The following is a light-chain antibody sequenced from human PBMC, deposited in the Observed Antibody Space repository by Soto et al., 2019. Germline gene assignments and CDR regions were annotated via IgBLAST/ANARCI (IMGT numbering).Light chain of an antibody. Sequence: EIVLTQSPATLSLSPGERATLSCRASQSVSIYLAWYQQKPGQAPRLLIYGASSRATGIPDRFSGSGSGTDFTLTISNLEPEDFAVYYCQQHISWPLTFGGGTKVDIK. CDR2: GAS. J-gene: IGKJ4*01. CDR3: QQHISWPLT. V-gene: IGKV3-11*01. CDR1: QSVSIY.